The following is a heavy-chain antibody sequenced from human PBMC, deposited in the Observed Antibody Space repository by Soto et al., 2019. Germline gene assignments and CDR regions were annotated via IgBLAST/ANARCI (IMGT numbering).Heavy chain of an antibody. CDR1: GYTFTSYG. J-gene: IGHJ6*02. Sequence: ASVKVSCKASGYTFTSYGISWVRQAPGQGLEWMGWISAYNGNTNYAQKLQGRATMITDTSTSTAYMELRSLRSDDTAVYYCARDLAMNSRIWDYYYYGMDVWGQGTTVTVSS. CDR2: ISAYNGNT. CDR3: ARDLAMNSRIWDYYYYGMDV. D-gene: IGHD6-13*01. V-gene: IGHV1-18*01.